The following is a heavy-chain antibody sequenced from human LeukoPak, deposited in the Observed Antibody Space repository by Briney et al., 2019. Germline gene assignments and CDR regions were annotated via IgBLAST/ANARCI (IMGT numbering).Heavy chain of an antibody. CDR3: AKDLEGYSYGVAGGFDP. J-gene: IGHJ5*02. CDR1: GFTFSSYG. D-gene: IGHD5-18*01. CDR2: IRYDGSNK. V-gene: IGHV3-30*02. Sequence: PGGSLRLSCAASGFTFSSYGMHWVRQAPGKGLEWVAFIRYDGSNKYYADSVKGRFTISRDNSKNTLYLQMNSLRAEDTAVYYCAKDLEGYSYGVAGGFDPWGQGTLVTVSS.